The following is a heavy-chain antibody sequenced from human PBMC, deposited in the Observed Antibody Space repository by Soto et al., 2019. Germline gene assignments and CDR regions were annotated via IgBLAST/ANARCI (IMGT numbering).Heavy chain of an antibody. D-gene: IGHD3-10*01. J-gene: IGHJ3*02. CDR2: ISGSGGST. CDR1: GFTFSSYA. Sequence: GGSLRLSCAASGFTFSSYAMSWVRQAPGKGLEWVSAISGSGGSTYYADSVKGRFTISRDNSKNTLYLQMNSLRAEDTAVYYCAKDGPLAYYYGSGSPVAFDIWGQGTMVTVSS. V-gene: IGHV3-23*01. CDR3: AKDGPLAYYYGSGSPVAFDI.